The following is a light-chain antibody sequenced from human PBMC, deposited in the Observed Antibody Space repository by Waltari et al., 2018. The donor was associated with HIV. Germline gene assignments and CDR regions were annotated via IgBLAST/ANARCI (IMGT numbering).Light chain of an antibody. J-gene: IGKJ2*01. Sequence: DIQVTQSPSSLSASVGDRVTITCQASQDIGKYLNWYQQKPGKVPKLLIYAASSLQPGVPSRFSASGSGTYFTFAITGLQPEDVGTYYCQQYDTLYTFGQGT. V-gene: IGKV1-33*01. CDR3: QQYDTLYT. CDR2: AAS. CDR1: QDIGKY.